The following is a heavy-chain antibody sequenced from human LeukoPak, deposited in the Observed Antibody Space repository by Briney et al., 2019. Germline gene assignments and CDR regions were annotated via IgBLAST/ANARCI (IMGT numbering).Heavy chain of an antibody. CDR1: GGSLSGYY. D-gene: IGHD6-19*01. J-gene: IGHJ4*02. CDR2: INHSGST. CDR3: ARGIGIAVAARFDY. V-gene: IGHV4-34*01. Sequence: SETLSLTCAVYGGSLSGYYWSWIRQPPGKGLEWIGEINHSGSTNYNPSLKSRVTISVDTSKNQFSLKLSSVTAADTAVYYCARGIGIAVAARFDYWGQGTLVTVSS.